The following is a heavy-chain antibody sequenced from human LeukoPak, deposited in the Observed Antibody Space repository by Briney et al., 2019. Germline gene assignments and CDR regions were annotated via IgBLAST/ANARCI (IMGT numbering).Heavy chain of an antibody. CDR2: INPNSGGT. CDR3: ARDLGIVGATRGMFGY. Sequence: ASVKVSCKASGYTFTGYYMHWVRQAPGQGLEWMGRINPNSGGTNYAQKFQGRVTMTRDTSISTAYMELSRLRSDGTAVYYCARDLGIVGATRGMFGYWGQGTLVTVSS. V-gene: IGHV1-2*06. D-gene: IGHD1-26*01. CDR1: GYTFTGYY. J-gene: IGHJ4*02.